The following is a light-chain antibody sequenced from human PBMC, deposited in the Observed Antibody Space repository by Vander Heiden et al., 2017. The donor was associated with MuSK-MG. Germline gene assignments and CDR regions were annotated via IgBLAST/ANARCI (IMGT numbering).Light chain of an antibody. Sequence: SYELTQPPSVSVYPGQTARVTCSGDALRKQYVYWYQHKAGQAPVWWSYKDKERHSGIPDRFSGSTSGTTVTLTISGVRAEDEAYYYCQSEDSGINVVFGSGTKLTVL. CDR3: QSEDSGINVV. J-gene: IGLJ2*01. CDR2: KDK. CDR1: ALRKQY. V-gene: IGLV3-25*03.